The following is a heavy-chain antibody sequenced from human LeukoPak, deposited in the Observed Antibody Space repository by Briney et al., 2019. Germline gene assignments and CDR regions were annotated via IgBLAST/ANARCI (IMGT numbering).Heavy chain of an antibody. CDR1: GGSISSGGYS. CDR3: ARSSTYYFGSGVNRGAP. D-gene: IGHD3-10*01. CDR2: IYHSGST. V-gene: IGHV4-30-2*01. J-gene: IGHJ5*02. Sequence: PSETLSLTCAVSGGSISSGGYSWRWLRQPPGKGLEWIGYIYHSGSTYYHPSLKSRVTISVDRSKNQFSLKLSSVTAADTAVYYCARSSTYYFGSGVNRGAPWGQGTLVTVSS.